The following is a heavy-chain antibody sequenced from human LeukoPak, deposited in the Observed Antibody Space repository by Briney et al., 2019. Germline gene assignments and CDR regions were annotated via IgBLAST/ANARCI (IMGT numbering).Heavy chain of an antibody. J-gene: IGHJ4*01. CDR1: DVSTSSYY. V-gene: IGHV4-4*07. CDR3: ARARRWGLLGDLDY. Sequence: SETLSLTCTVSDVSTSSYYWSWIRQPAGKGLEWIGQIDTSGSPSYNPSLKSRVTMSVDTSKNQFSLNLNSVTAADTAVYYCARARRWGLLGDLDYWGHGALVTVSS. CDR2: IDTSGSP. D-gene: IGHD3-16*01.